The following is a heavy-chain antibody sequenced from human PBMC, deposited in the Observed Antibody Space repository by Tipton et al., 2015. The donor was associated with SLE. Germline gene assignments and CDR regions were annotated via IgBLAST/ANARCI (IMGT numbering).Heavy chain of an antibody. Sequence: QLVQSGAEVKKPGASVKVSCKASGYSFTSYDINWVRQATGQGLEWMGWMNPNSANTGYAQKFQGRVTMTRNTSVSTAYMELSSLRSEDTAVYYCAKAYCSGGNCYTVHAFGIWGQGTMVTVSS. J-gene: IGHJ3*02. V-gene: IGHV1-8*02. CDR1: GYSFTSYD. CDR2: MNPNSANT. CDR3: AKAYCSGGNCYTVHAFGI. D-gene: IGHD2-15*01.